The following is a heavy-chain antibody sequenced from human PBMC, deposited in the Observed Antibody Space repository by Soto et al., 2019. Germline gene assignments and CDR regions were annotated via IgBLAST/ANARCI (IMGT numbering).Heavy chain of an antibody. Sequence: GGSLRLSCAASGITFIADAMSWVRQAPGKGLEWVSAISGSGATTYYADSVKGRFTISRDKSKNTLYLQMNSLRAEDTALYYCAKSFSSSWYDYFDYWGQGSLVTVSS. CDR2: ISGSGATT. CDR3: AKSFSSSWYDYFDY. CDR1: GITFIADA. J-gene: IGHJ4*02. D-gene: IGHD6-13*01. V-gene: IGHV3-23*01.